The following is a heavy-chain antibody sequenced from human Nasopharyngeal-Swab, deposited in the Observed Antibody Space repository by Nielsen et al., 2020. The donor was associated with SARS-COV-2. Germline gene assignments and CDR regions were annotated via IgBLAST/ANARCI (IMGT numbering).Heavy chain of an antibody. D-gene: IGHD3-10*01. Sequence: WVRQAPGQGLEWMGGIIPIFGTADYAQRFQGRVTITADESTSTAYMELSSLRPEDMAVYYCARGGVRGAISYFDFWGQGTLVTVSS. CDR3: ARGGVRGAISYFDF. J-gene: IGHJ4*02. CDR2: IIPIFGTA. V-gene: IGHV1-69*01.